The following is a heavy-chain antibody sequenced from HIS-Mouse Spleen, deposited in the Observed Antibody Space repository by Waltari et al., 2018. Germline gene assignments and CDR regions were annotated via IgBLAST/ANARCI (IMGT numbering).Heavy chain of an antibody. V-gene: IGHV4-39*07. CDR1: GGSISSGSYN. D-gene: IGHD6-13*01. CDR3: AREIPYSSSWYDWYFDL. CDR2: IYHSGST. Sequence: QLQLQESGPGLVKPSETLSLTCTVSGGSISSGSYNWGWIRQPPGKGLGWIGSIYHSGSTYYNPSLKSRVTISVDTSKNQFSLKLSSVTAADTAVYYCAREIPYSSSWYDWYFDLWGRGTLVTVSS. J-gene: IGHJ2*01.